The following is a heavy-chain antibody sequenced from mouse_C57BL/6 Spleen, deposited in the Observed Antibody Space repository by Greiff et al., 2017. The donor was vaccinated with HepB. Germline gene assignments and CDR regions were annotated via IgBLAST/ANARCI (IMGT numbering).Heavy chain of an antibody. V-gene: IGHV1-64*01. Sequence: VQLQQPGAELVKPGASVKLSCKASGYTFTSYWMHWVKQRPGQGLEWIGMIHPNSGSTNYNAKFKSKATLTVDKSSSTAYMQSSSLTSEDSAVYYCAGSSYAMDYWGQGTSVTVSS. CDR1: GYTFTSYW. CDR3: AGSSYAMDY. CDR2: IHPNSGST. D-gene: IGHD1-1*01. J-gene: IGHJ4*01.